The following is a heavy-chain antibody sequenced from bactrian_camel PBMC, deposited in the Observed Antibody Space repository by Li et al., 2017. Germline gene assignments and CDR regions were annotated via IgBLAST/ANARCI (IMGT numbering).Heavy chain of an antibody. D-gene: IGHD3*01. Sequence: QLVESGGGSVQAGGSLRLSCAAHEYLFTSYCMGWFRQAPGKEREGVASIDSDNSTTYAESVTGRFTISRDKAKDTVYLEMNNLKPEDTAMYFCNSEGRLPDCSRSNPWGQGTQVTVS. CDR2: IDSDNST. CDR3: NSEGRLPDCSRSNP. CDR1: EYLFTSYC. V-gene: IGHV3S53*01. J-gene: IGHJ6*01.